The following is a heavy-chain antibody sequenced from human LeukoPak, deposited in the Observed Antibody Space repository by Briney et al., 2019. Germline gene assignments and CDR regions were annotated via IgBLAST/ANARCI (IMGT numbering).Heavy chain of an antibody. CDR2: INHSGST. V-gene: IGHV4-34*01. CDR3: ARGFGRQQLVLRYNWFDP. Sequence: SETLSLTCAVYGGSFSGYYWSWIRQPPGKGLEWIGEINHSGSTNYNPSLKSRVTISVDTSKNQFSLKLGSVTAADTAVYYCARGFGRQQLVLRYNWFDPWGQGTLVTVSS. J-gene: IGHJ5*02. CDR1: GGSFSGYY. D-gene: IGHD6-13*01.